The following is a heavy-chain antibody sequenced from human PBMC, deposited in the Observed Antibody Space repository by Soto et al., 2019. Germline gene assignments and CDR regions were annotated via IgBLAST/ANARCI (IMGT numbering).Heavy chain of an antibody. D-gene: IGHD3-22*01. CDR3: ARRYYYDSSGYWYYFDY. CDR2: IYYSGST. CDR1: GGSIRSSSYY. V-gene: IGHV4-39*01. Sequence: PSETLSLTCTVSGGSIRSSSYYWGWIRQPPGKGLEWIGSIYYSGSTYYNPSLKSRVTISVDTSKNQFSLKLSSVTAADTAVYYCARRYYYDSSGYWYYFDYWGQGTLVTVSS. J-gene: IGHJ4*02.